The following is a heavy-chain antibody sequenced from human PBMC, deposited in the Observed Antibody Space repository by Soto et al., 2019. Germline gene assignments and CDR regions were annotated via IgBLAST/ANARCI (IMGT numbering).Heavy chain of an antibody. Sequence: GASVEVSCKASGYTSSNYGVSWVRQAPGQGLEWMGGILPVFGTTTYARNFQGRITITADKSTSTVYMELTSLRSDDTATYYCARDPDEVVGTDYHYYGMDVWAQGATVTVSS. J-gene: IGHJ6*02. D-gene: IGHD1-26*01. V-gene: IGHV1-69*06. CDR1: GYTSSNYG. CDR2: ILPVFGTT. CDR3: ARDPDEVVGTDYHYYGMDV.